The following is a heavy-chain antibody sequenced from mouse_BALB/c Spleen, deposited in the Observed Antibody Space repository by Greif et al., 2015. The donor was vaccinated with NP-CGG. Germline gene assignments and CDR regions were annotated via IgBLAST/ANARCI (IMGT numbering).Heavy chain of an antibody. CDR2: IDTSDSYT. D-gene: IGHD2-2*01. CDR1: GYTFTDYW. CDR3: ARGGYRLSWFAY. Sequence: QVQLKQSGAELVMPGASGKMSCKASGYTFTDYWMHRVKQRPGQGLEWIGAIDTSDSYTSYNQKFKGKATLTVDESSSTAYMQLSSLTSEDSAVYYCARGGYRLSWFAYWGQGTLVTVSA. J-gene: IGHJ3*01. V-gene: IGHV1-69*01.